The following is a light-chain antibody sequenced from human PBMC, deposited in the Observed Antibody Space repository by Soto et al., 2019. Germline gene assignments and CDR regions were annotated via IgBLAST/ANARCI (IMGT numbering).Light chain of an antibody. Sequence: AIRMTQSPSSFSASTGDRVTITCRASRGISSYLAWYQQKPGKAPKLLIYAASTLQSGVPSRFSGSGSGTDFTLTISCLQSEDFATYYCQQYYSYPPEFGQGTKVEIK. J-gene: IGKJ1*01. CDR2: AAS. V-gene: IGKV1-8*01. CDR3: QQYYSYPPE. CDR1: RGISSY.